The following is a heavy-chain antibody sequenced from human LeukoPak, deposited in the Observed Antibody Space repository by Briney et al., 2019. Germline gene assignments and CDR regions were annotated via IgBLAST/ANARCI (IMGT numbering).Heavy chain of an antibody. J-gene: IGHJ4*02. D-gene: IGHD3-10*01. CDR2: IYYSGST. CDR1: GGSISSYY. Sequence: PSETLSLTCTASGGSISSYYWSWIRQPPGRGLEWIGYIYYSGSTNYNLSLKSRVTISVDTSKNQFSLKLSSVTAADTAVYYCARDPGDYFDYWGQGTLVTVSS. V-gene: IGHV4-59*01. CDR3: ARDPGDYFDY.